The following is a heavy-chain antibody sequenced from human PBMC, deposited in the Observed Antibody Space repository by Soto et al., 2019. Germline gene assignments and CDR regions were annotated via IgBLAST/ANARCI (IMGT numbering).Heavy chain of an antibody. CDR2: IIPIFGTA. CDR3: AGLRSSEEWLLTTFDP. Sequence: QVQLVQSGAEVKKPGSSVKVSCKASGGTFSSYAISWVRQAPGQGLEWMGGIIPIFGTANYAQKFQGRVTITADESTSTAYMELSSLRSEATAVYYCAGLRSSEEWLLTTFDPWGQGTLVTVSS. CDR1: GGTFSSYA. V-gene: IGHV1-69*01. J-gene: IGHJ5*02. D-gene: IGHD3-3*01.